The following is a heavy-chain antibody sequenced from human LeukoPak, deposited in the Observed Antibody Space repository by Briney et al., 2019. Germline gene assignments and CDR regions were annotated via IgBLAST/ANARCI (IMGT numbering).Heavy chain of an antibody. Sequence: GGSLRLSCAASGFTFSSFIMKWVPQAPGKGLVGVSYISSSSRNIYYAVSVKGRFTLSRDNAKNSLYRQIDSLRAEDTAVYYCASTGGYCTSTSCSDYFHCWGQGTLVTVSS. CDR2: ISSSSRNI. CDR3: ASTGGYCTSTSCSDYFHC. D-gene: IGHD2-2*01. V-gene: IGHV3-48*04. J-gene: IGHJ4*02. CDR1: GFTFSSFI.